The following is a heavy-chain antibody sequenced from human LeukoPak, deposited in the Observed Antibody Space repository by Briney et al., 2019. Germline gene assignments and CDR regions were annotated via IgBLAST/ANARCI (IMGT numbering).Heavy chain of an antibody. Sequence: SETLSLTCTVSGGSISSGSYYWSWIRQPAGKGLEWIGRIYTSGSTNYNPSLKSRVTISVDTSKNQFSLKLSSVTAADTAVYYCAGRTTGYCSSTSCNPYYYYMDVWGKGTMVTISS. CDR3: AGRTTGYCSSTSCNPYYYYMDV. CDR2: IYTSGST. J-gene: IGHJ6*03. CDR1: GGSISSGSYY. V-gene: IGHV4-61*02. D-gene: IGHD2-2*01.